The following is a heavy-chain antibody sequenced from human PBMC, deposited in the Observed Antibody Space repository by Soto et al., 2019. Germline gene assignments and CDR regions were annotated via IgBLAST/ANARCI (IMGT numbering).Heavy chain of an antibody. CDR2: ISYDGSEA. Sequence: GSLRLSCAASGFTFNSYAVHWVRQAPGKGLEWVAVISYDGSEAHYVDSVRGRFTISRDNGKNSLYLQMNNVRAEDTAVYYCASDRYSGSFWFDPWGQGILVTVSS. J-gene: IGHJ5*02. CDR1: GFTFNSYA. V-gene: IGHV3-30*04. D-gene: IGHD1-26*01. CDR3: ASDRYSGSFWFDP.